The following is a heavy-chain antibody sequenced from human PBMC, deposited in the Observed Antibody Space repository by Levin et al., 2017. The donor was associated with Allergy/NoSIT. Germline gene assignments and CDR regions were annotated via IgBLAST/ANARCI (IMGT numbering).Heavy chain of an antibody. Sequence: SQTLSLTCTVSGGSISSSSYYWGWIRQPPGKGLEWIGSIYYSGSTYYNPSLKSRVTISVDTSKNQFSLKLSSVTAADTAVYYCARQGGYSSSWYYYWGQGTLVTVSS. V-gene: IGHV4-39*01. D-gene: IGHD6-13*01. J-gene: IGHJ4*02. CDR3: ARQGGYSSSWYYY. CDR1: GGSISSSSYY. CDR2: IYYSGST.